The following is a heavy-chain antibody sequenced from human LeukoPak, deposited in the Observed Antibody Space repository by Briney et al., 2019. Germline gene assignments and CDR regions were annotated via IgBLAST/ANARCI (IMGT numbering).Heavy chain of an antibody. V-gene: IGHV3-9*01. CDR2: ISWNSGSI. J-gene: IGHJ4*02. D-gene: IGHD1-26*01. CDR1: GFTFDDYA. Sequence: PGRSLRLSCAASGFTFDDYAMHWVRQAPGKGLEWVSGISWNSGSIGYADSVKGRFTISRDNAKNSLYPQMNSLRAEDTALYYCAKDVVSGSYFLDYWGQGTLVTVSS. CDR3: AKDVVSGSYFLDY.